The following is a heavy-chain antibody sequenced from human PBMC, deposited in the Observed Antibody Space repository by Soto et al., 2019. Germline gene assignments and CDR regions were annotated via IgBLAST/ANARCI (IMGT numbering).Heavy chain of an antibody. Sequence: ASVKVSCKASGYTFTSYGISWVRQAPGQGLEWMGWISAYNGNANHAQKLQGRVTMTTDTSTSTAYMELRSLRSDDTAVYYCARDPSDHGDYLFDYWGQGTLVTVSS. D-gene: IGHD4-17*01. CDR3: ARDPSDHGDYLFDY. J-gene: IGHJ4*02. V-gene: IGHV1-18*01. CDR2: ISAYNGNA. CDR1: GYTFTSYG.